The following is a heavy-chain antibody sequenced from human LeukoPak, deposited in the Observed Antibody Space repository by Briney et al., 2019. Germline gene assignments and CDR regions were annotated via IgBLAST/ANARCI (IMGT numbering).Heavy chain of an antibody. Sequence: SETLSLTCTVSGGSISSYYWSWIRQPPGKGLEWIGYIYYGGSTNYNPSLKSRVTISVDTSKNQFSLKLSSVTAADTAVYYCAIYSSGWDIDYWGQGTLVTVSS. CDR1: GGSISSYY. CDR2: IYYGGST. V-gene: IGHV4-59*08. J-gene: IGHJ4*02. D-gene: IGHD6-19*01. CDR3: AIYSSGWDIDY.